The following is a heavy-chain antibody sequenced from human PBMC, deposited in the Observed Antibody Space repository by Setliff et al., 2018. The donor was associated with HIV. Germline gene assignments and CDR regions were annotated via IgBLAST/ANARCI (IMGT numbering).Heavy chain of an antibody. V-gene: IGHV1-18*01. CDR3: ARDRGVYCISSSCYSPVDAFDI. Sequence: ASVKVSCKASGYTISTYGISWVRQAPGQGLEWMGWISAYNGSTNYAQKLQGRVTVTTDTSTSTAYMELRSLRSDDTAVYYCARDRGVYCISSSCYSPVDAFDIWGQGTMVTVSS. J-gene: IGHJ3*02. CDR1: GYTISTYG. D-gene: IGHD2-2*01. CDR2: ISAYNGST.